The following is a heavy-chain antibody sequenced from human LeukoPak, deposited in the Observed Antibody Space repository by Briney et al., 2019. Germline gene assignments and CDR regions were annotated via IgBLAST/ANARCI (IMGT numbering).Heavy chain of an antibody. CDR3: AKGPYCSSTSCLPELYYYGMDV. D-gene: IGHD2-2*01. Sequence: SVKVSCKASGGTFSSYAISWVRQAPGQGLEWMGGIIPIFGTANYAQKFQGRVTITADESTSTTYMELSSLRSEDTAVYYCAKGPYCSSTSCLPELYYYGMDVWGQGTTVTVSS. V-gene: IGHV1-69*13. CDR1: GGTFSSYA. CDR2: IIPIFGTA. J-gene: IGHJ6*02.